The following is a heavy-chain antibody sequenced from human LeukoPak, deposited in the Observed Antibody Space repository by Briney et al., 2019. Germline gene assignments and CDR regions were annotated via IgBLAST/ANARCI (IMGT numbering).Heavy chain of an antibody. Sequence: GGSLRLLCAASVLLFRLYDMRCVRGARGRGLEWVSGISCSGSYTLCADSVRGRFTISRHNSKNTLYLQMNSLRAEDTAVYYCAKRKEASGTYHYYGMDIWGKGTTVTVSS. CDR1: VLLFRLYD. V-gene: IGHV3-23*01. CDR3: AKRKEASGTYHYYGMDI. D-gene: IGHD6-13*01. J-gene: IGHJ6*04. CDR2: ISCSGSYT.